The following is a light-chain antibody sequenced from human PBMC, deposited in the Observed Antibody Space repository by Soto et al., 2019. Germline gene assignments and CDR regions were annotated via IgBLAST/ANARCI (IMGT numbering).Light chain of an antibody. J-gene: IGKJ1*01. Sequence: IVLTQSPGTLSLSPGERDTLSCRASQSISSDYLAWYQQKSGQAPRLLIYGASNRATGVPDRFSGSGSGTDFTLTISRVEPEDFALYFCQQYDSSPWTFGQGTKVESK. CDR2: GAS. V-gene: IGKV3-20*01. CDR3: QQYDSSPWT. CDR1: QSISSDY.